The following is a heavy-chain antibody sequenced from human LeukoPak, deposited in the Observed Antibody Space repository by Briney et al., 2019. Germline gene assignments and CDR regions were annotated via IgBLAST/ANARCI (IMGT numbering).Heavy chain of an antibody. V-gene: IGHV3-21*01. Sequence: GGSLRLSCAASGFTFSSYSMNWVRQAPGKGLEWVSSISSSSSYIYYADSVKGRFTISRDNAKNSLYLQMNSLRAEDTAVYYCARDLMGSVRGVGRFDYWGQGTLVTVSS. J-gene: IGHJ4*02. CDR1: GFTFSSYS. CDR2: ISSSSSYI. D-gene: IGHD3-10*01. CDR3: ARDLMGSVRGVGRFDY.